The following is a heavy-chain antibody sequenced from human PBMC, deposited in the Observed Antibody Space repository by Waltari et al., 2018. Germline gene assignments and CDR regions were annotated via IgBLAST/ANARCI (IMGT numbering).Heavy chain of an antibody. V-gene: IGHV4-59*01. CDR1: GGSISSYY. Sequence: QVQLQESGPGLVKPSETLSLTCTVSGGSISSYYWSWIRQPPGKGLEWIGYIYYSGSTNSNPSLKSRVTISVDTSKNQFSLKLSSVTAEDTALYYCAKDALGELSGIDYWGQGTLVTVSS. D-gene: IGHD3-10*01. CDR2: IYYSGST. CDR3: AKDALGELSGIDY. J-gene: IGHJ4*02.